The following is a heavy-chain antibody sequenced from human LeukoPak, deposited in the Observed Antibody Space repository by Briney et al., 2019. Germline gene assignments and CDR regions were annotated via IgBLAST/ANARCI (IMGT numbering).Heavy chain of an antibody. CDR2: INPNSGGT. J-gene: IGHJ1*01. V-gene: IGHV1-2*02. D-gene: IGHD3-3*01. CDR3: ARTYYDLWSGYPSEYFQH. CDR1: GYTFSNYY. Sequence: ASVKVSCKASGYTFSNYYIHWVRQAPGQGLEWMGWINPNSGGTNYAQKFQGRVTMTRDTSISTAYMELSRLRSDDTAVYYCARTYYDLWSGYPSEYFQHWGQGTQVTVSP.